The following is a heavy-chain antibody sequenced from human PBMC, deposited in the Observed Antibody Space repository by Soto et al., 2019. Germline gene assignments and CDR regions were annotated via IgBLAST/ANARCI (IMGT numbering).Heavy chain of an antibody. CDR2: IIPIFGTA. CDR3: ASRAPAGASRPYYYGMDV. Sequence: SVNVSCKSSGGTFSSYSISWVREAPGQGLEWMGGIIPIFGTANYAQKFQGRVTITADESTSTAYMELSSLRSEDTAVYYCASRAPAGASRPYYYGMDVWGQGTTVTVSS. CDR1: GGTFSSYS. V-gene: IGHV1-69*13. J-gene: IGHJ6*02. D-gene: IGHD3-10*01.